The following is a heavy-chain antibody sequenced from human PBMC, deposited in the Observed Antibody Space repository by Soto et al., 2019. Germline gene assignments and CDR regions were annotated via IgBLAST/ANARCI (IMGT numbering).Heavy chain of an antibody. CDR1: GGSFSSGDYY. J-gene: IGHJ6*02. V-gene: IGHV4-30-4*01. CDR2: IHYTGRT. CDR3: ARIHVGDEPSYYYDGMDA. D-gene: IGHD4-17*01. Sequence: QVQLQEEGPGMVKPSQPLSLTCTVSGGSFSSGDYYWSWLRQRPGNGLEWIGYIHYTGRTCNKPSLKSRVSVSLDTTKTQLDLKQRSVNAAATAVYYCARIHVGDEPSYYYDGMDAWGQGTTVTVSS.